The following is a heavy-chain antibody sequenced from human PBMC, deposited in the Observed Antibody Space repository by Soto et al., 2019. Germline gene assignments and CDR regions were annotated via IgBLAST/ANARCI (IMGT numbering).Heavy chain of an antibody. J-gene: IGHJ4*01. D-gene: IGHD5-12*01. CDR1: GFSLTAPAVG. Sequence: QITLKESGPTLVKPTQTLTLTCTFSGFSLTAPAVGVGWIRQPPGKPLEWLALIYWNDDKPYNPSLQNRLTPSKDPAKTLVVQTLTYVHPVQTGTYYCAHAPGSMFDYSGHGALVNVSS. CDR2: IYWNDDK. CDR3: AHAPGSMFDY. V-gene: IGHV2-5*01.